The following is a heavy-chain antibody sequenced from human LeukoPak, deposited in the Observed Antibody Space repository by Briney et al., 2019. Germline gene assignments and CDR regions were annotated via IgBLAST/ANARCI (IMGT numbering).Heavy chain of an antibody. V-gene: IGHV1-2*02. CDR1: GYRFLDYF. CDR3: ARGLIMGYQQIWFEP. CDR2: VNPNTGDP. D-gene: IGHD2-8*01. Sequence: ASVKVSCKASGYRFLDYFIHWVRQAPGQGPECMGWVNPNTGDPKYVQRLQGRVTLIRDTSRSTAYMELRGLNYHGTGLYFSARGLIMGYQQIWFEPWGQGTLVTVSS. J-gene: IGHJ5*02.